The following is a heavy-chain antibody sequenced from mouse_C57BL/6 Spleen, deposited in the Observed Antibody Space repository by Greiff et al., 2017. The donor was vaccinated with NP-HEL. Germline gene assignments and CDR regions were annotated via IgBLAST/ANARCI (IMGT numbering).Heavy chain of an antibody. Sequence: VQLQQPGAELVRPGSSVKLSCKASGYTFTSYWMDWVKQRPGQGLEWIGNIYPSDSETHYNQKFKDKATLTVDKSSSTAYMQLSSLTSEDSAVYYCARCDGYYEYYAMDYWGQGTSVTVSS. CDR2: IYPSDSET. CDR1: GYTFTSYW. CDR3: ARCDGYYEYYAMDY. V-gene: IGHV1-61*01. J-gene: IGHJ4*01. D-gene: IGHD2-3*01.